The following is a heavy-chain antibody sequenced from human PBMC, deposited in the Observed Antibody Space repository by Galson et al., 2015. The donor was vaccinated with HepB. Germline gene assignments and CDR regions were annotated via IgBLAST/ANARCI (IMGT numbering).Heavy chain of an antibody. CDR1: GYTFTSYY. D-gene: IGHD4-23*01. CDR2: ISAYNGNT. V-gene: IGHV1-18*04. J-gene: IGHJ6*02. Sequence: SVKVSCKASGYTFTSYYMHWVRQAPGQGLEWMGWISAYNGNTNYAQKLQGRVTMTTDTSTSTAYMELRSLRSDDTAVYYCARVFKPGVVTPGDYYYYGMDVWGQGTTVTVSS. CDR3: ARVFKPGVVTPGDYYYYGMDV.